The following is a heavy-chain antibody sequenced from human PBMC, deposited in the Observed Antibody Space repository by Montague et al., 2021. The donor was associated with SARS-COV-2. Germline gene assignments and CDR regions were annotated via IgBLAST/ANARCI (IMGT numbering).Heavy chain of an antibody. Sequence: SETLSLTCDVYGDSIRNATYYWAWISQPKGRGLEWIGNLYYSGSTMYNPSIQSRVTMSVDTSKNQFSLHLNVVTAADTADYYCTSRLTGREPPFDPWGQGTLVTVSS. CDR3: TSRLTGREPPFDP. CDR1: GDSIRNATYY. J-gene: IGHJ5*02. V-gene: IGHV4-39*01. CDR2: LYYSGST. D-gene: IGHD1-14*01.